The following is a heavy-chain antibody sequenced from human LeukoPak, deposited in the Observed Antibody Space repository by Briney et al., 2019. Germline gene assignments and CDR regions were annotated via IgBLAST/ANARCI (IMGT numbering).Heavy chain of an antibody. J-gene: IGHJ4*02. D-gene: IGHD3-3*01. V-gene: IGHV3-33*08. CDR3: AREPSDFWSGYQDY. CDR2: IRYDGSNR. CDR1: GFTFSSYG. Sequence: GRSLRLSCAASGFTFSSYGMHWVRQAPGKGLEWVAFIRYDGSNRYYVDSVKGRFTISRDNAKNSLYLQMNSLRAEDTAVYYCAREPSDFWSGYQDYWGQGTLVTVSS.